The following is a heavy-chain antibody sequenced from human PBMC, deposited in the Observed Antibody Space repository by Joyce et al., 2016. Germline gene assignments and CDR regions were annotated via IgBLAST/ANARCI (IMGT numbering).Heavy chain of an antibody. CDR1: GGAFSNFT. CDR2: IIPFFGAA. Sequence: QVLLVQSGATVKRPGSSLRVSCKSSGGAFSNFTVNWVRQSPGQCLEWMGGIIPFFGAAKYAEHFQGRGTLTADLSTRTAYMELSSLTSADTAVYYCARGGTSSDHYFFYTLDVWGPGTTVIVSS. V-gene: IGHV1-69*12. J-gene: IGHJ6*02. D-gene: IGHD1-14*01. CDR3: ARGGTSSDHYFFYTLDV.